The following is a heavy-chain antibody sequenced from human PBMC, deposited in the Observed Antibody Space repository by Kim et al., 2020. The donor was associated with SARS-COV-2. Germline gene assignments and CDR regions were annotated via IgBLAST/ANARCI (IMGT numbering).Heavy chain of an antibody. CDR3: ARLARLQQLVNFDY. Sequence: NPPLKSRVTISGDTYKNQLSLKLSSVTAADPAVYYCARLARLQQLVNFDYWGQGTLVTVSS. V-gene: IGHV4-39*01. D-gene: IGHD6-13*01. J-gene: IGHJ4*02.